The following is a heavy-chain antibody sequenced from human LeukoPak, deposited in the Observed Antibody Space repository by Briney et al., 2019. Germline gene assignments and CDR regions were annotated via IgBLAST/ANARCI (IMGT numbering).Heavy chain of an antibody. Sequence: PSETLSLTCAVYGGSFSGYYWSWIRQPAGKGLEWIGHIYTSGSTNYNPSLKSRVTMSVDTSKNQFSLKLSSVTAADTAVHYCARDLLDSGSYLTVDYFDYWGQGTLVTVSS. CDR1: GGSFSGYY. V-gene: IGHV4-4*07. CDR3: ARDLLDSGSYLTVDYFDY. CDR2: IYTSGST. J-gene: IGHJ4*02. D-gene: IGHD1-26*01.